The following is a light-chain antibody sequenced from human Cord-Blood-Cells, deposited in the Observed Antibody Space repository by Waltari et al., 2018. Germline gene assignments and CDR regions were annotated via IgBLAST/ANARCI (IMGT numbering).Light chain of an antibody. CDR1: SANIGAGYD. CDR2: GNS. CDR3: QSYDSSLSGSV. J-gene: IGLJ3*02. V-gene: IGLV1-40*01. Sequence: QSVLTQPPSVSGAPGQRVTISCTGSSANIGAGYDVQGYQQLPGTAPKLLIYGNSNRPSGFPDRFSGSKSGTSASLAITGLQAEDEADYYCQSYDSSLSGSVFGGGTKLTVL.